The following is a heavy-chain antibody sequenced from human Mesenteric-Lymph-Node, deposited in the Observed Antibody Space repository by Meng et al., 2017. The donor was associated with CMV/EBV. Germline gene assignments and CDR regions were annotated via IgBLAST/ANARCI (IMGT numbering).Heavy chain of an antibody. Sequence: GESLKISCAASGFTFSSYAMSWVRQAPGKELEWVSVFYSGGSTYYADSVKGRFTISRDNSKNTLFLQMNSLRAEDTAVYYCARDRCSSTSCPGPDAFDIWGQGTMVTVSS. V-gene: IGHV3-23*03. CDR2: FYSGGST. CDR3: ARDRCSSTSCPGPDAFDI. J-gene: IGHJ3*02. D-gene: IGHD2-2*01. CDR1: GFTFSSYA.